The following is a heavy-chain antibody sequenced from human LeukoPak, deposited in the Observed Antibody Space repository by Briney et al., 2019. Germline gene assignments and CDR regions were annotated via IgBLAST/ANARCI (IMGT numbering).Heavy chain of an antibody. V-gene: IGHV4-34*01. J-gene: IGHJ5*02. CDR3: ARESSSSNWFDP. CDR2: INHSGST. D-gene: IGHD6-6*01. Sequence: SETLSLTCAVYGGSFSGYYWSWIRQPPGKGLEWIGEINHSGSTNYNPSLKSRVTISVDTPKNQFSLKLSSVTAADTAVYYCARESSSSNWFDPWGQGTLVTVSS. CDR1: GGSFSGYY.